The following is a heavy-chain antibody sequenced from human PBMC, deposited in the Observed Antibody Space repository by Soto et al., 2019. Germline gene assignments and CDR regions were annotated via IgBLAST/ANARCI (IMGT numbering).Heavy chain of an antibody. CDR3: ARVEGSSYYFRHDC. CDR1: GGSISSGSYH. V-gene: IGHV4-31*03. D-gene: IGHD1-26*01. J-gene: IGHJ4*02. CDR2: IYYSGSS. Sequence: PSETLSLTCTVSGGSISSGSYHWSWIRQHPGKGLEWIGNIYYSGSSSYNPSLKSRATISIDTSKDQFSLRLGSVTAADTAVYYCARVEGSSYYFRHDCWGRGTLVTVSS.